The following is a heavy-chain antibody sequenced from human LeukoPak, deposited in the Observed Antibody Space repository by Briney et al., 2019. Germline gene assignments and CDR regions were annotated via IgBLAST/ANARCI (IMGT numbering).Heavy chain of an antibody. Sequence: NPSETLSLTCTVSGGSISSSSYYWGWIRQPPGKGLEWIGSIYYSGSTYYNPSLKSRVTISVDTSKNQFSLKLSSVTAADTAVYYCASAYCGGDCQIPWGQGTLVTVSS. D-gene: IGHD2-21*02. CDR2: IYYSGST. V-gene: IGHV4-39*07. J-gene: IGHJ5*02. CDR3: ASAYCGGDCQIP. CDR1: GGSISSSSYY.